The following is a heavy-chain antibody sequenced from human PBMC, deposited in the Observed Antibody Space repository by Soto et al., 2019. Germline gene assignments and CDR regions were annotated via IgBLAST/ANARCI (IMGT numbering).Heavy chain of an antibody. CDR2: IYYSGST. V-gene: IGHV4-59*01. J-gene: IGHJ2*01. D-gene: IGHD6-19*01. Sequence: QVQLQESGPGLVKPSETLSLTCTVSGGSISSYYWSWMRQPPGKGLEWLGYIYYSGSTNYNPSLKSRVTISVYTSKNHFSLKLGSVAAADAAVYYWAREAVAGATAGYFDLWGRGTLVTVSS. CDR1: GGSISSYY. CDR3: AREAVAGATAGYFDL.